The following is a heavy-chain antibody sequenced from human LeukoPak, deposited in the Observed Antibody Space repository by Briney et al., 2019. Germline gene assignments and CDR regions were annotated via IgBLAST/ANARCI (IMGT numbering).Heavy chain of an antibody. D-gene: IGHD3-16*02. V-gene: IGHV4-34*01. CDR2: INHSGST. Sequence: SETLSLTCAVYGGAFSGYYWSWIRQPPGKGLEWIGEINHSGSTNYNASLKSRVSISVDTSKNQFSLRLTSATAADTAVYYCARGRDYVWGSYRYTPLDAFDIWGQGTMVTVSS. J-gene: IGHJ3*02. CDR1: GGAFSGYY. CDR3: ARGRDYVWGSYRYTPLDAFDI.